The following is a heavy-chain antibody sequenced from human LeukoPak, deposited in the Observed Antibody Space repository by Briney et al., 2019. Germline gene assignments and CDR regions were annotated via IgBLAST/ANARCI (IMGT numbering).Heavy chain of an antibody. J-gene: IGHJ4*02. V-gene: IGHV4-59*08. Sequence: SETLSLTCTVSGGSISSYYWSWIRQPPGKGLEWIGYIYYSGSTNYNPSLKSRVTISVDTSKNQFSLKLSSVTAADTAVYYCARGPHTPDYWGQGTLVTVS. CDR3: ARGPHTPDY. D-gene: IGHD2-21*01. CDR1: GGSISSYY. CDR2: IYYSGST.